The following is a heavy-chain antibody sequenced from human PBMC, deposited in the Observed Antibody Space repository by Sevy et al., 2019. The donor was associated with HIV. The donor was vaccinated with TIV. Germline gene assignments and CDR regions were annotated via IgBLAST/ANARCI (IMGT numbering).Heavy chain of an antibody. CDR2: IYSGGST. J-gene: IGHJ6*02. Sequence: GGSLRLSCAASGFTVSSNYMSGVRQAPWKGLEWVSVIYSGGSTYYADSVKGRFTISRDNSKNTLYLQMNSLRAEDTAVYYCAREAPYCSGGSCYSKGMDVWGQGTTVTVSS. CDR1: GFTVSSNY. D-gene: IGHD2-15*01. CDR3: AREAPYCSGGSCYSKGMDV. V-gene: IGHV3-53*01.